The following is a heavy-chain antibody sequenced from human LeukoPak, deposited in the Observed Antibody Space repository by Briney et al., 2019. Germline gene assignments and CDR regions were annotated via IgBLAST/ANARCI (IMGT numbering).Heavy chain of an antibody. CDR1: GDSVSSKSAG. V-gene: IGHV6-1*01. D-gene: IGHD3-10*01. Sequence: SQTLSLTCAISGDSVSSKSAGWHWIRQSPSRGLEWLGRTFYRSKWYNDYGISVKSRITINPDTSKNQFSLQLNFVTPEDTAVYYCARSIGFIDYWGQGTLVTVSS. CDR2: TFYRSKWYN. CDR3: ARSIGFIDY. J-gene: IGHJ4*02.